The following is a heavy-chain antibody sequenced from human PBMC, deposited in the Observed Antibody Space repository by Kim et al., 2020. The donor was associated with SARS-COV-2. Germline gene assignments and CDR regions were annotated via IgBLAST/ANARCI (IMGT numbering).Heavy chain of an antibody. CDR3: ARALGYYYDSSEDWFDP. V-gene: IGHV4-4*02. Sequence: SETLSLTCAVSGGSISSSNWWSWVRQPPGKGLEWIGEIYHSGSTNYNPSLKSRVTISVDKSKNQFSLKLSSVTAADTAVYYCARALGYYYDSSEDWFDPWGQGTLVTVSS. J-gene: IGHJ5*02. CDR1: GGSISSSNW. D-gene: IGHD3-22*01. CDR2: IYHSGST.